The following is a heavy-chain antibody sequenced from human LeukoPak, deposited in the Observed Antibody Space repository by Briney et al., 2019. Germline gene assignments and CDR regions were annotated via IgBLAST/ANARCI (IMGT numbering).Heavy chain of an antibody. CDR2: MSYDGSHI. V-gene: IGHV3-30*03. D-gene: IGHD3-10*01. J-gene: IGHJ4*02. CDR3: AGNYGPYYFDY. CDR1: GFMFSSYA. Sequence: GRSLRLSCAASGFMFSSYAMHWVRQAPGKGLEWVAVMSYDGSHIYYADSVKGRFTISRDNSRNTLYLQMNGLRAEDTAVYYCAGNYGPYYFDYWGQGTLVTVSS.